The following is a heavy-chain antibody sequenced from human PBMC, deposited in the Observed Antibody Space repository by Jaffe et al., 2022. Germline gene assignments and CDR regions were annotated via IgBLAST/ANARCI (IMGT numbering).Heavy chain of an antibody. CDR1: GGSISSYY. CDR3: ARTLYSGYAIVY. CDR2: IYYSGST. V-gene: IGHV4-59*01. J-gene: IGHJ4*02. Sequence: QVQLQESGPGLVKPSETLSLTCTVSGGSISSYYWSWIRQPPGKGLEWIGYIYYSGSTNYNPSLKSRVTISVDTSKNQFSLKLSSVTAADTAVYYCARTLYSGYAIVYWGQGTLVTVSS. D-gene: IGHD5-12*01.